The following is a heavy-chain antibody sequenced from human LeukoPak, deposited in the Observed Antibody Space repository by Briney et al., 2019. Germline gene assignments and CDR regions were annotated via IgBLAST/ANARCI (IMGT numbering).Heavy chain of an antibody. CDR1: GGSFSDYS. CDR2: INHFGST. Sequence: PSETLSLTCAVYGGSFSDYSWNWIRQPPGKGLEWIGEINHFGSTNYNPSLKSRVTISGATSKKQFSLKVNSVPAADTAVYYCARGYRAHQTFYSYHYFDYWGQGTLVTVSS. D-gene: IGHD5-18*01. V-gene: IGHV4-34*01. J-gene: IGHJ4*01. CDR3: ARGYRAHQTFYSYHYFDY.